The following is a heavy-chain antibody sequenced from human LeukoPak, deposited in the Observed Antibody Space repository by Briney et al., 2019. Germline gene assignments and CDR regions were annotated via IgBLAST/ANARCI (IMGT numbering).Heavy chain of an antibody. CDR1: GGSISSYY. CDR2: IYTSGST. V-gene: IGHV4-4*09. CDR3: ARLVSSSSYLDY. Sequence: SETLSLTCTVSGGSISSYYWSWIRQPPGKGLEWIGYIYTSGSTSYNPSLKSRVTISVDTSKNQFSLKLSSVTAADTAVYYCARLVSSSSYLDYWGQGTLVTVSS. J-gene: IGHJ4*02. D-gene: IGHD6-6*01.